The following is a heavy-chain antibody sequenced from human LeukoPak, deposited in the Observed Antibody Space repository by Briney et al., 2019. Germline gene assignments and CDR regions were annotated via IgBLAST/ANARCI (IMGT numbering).Heavy chain of an antibody. CDR1: GFTFSSYG. J-gene: IGHJ4*02. Sequence: GGSLRLSCAASGFTFSSYGMHWVRRAPGKGLEWVAVISYDGSNKYYADSVKGRFTISRDNSKNTLYLQMNSLRAEDTAVYYCAKLLHYGEDYWGQGTLVTVSS. D-gene: IGHD4-17*01. CDR2: ISYDGSNK. V-gene: IGHV3-30*18. CDR3: AKLLHYGEDY.